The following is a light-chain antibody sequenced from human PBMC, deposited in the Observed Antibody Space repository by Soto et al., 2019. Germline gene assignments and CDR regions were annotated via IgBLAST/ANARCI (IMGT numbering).Light chain of an antibody. CDR1: SSDVGTYNY. Sequence: QSALTQPPSASGSPGQSVTISCTGTSSDVGTYNYVSWYQQHPGKAPKVMIYEVTKRPSGVPDRFSGSKSGNTASLTVSGLQAEDEADYYCTSYAHSNILLIGGGTKLTVL. CDR3: TSYAHSNILL. CDR2: EVT. V-gene: IGLV2-8*01. J-gene: IGLJ2*01.